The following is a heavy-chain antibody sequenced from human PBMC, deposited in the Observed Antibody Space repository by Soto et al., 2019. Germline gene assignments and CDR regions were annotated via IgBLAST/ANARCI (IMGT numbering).Heavy chain of an antibody. CDR1: VVSISNGGYY. V-gene: IGHV4-31*03. J-gene: IGHJ5*02. CDR2: IYYSGST. Sequence: SETLSLTCTFSVVSISNGGYYCSWIRQHPWKGLEGIGDIYYSGSTFYNSSLKGRVTISIDTSKNQFSLNLRSVTAADTAVYYCARNQITYYDNISGYLYVFQSWGQG. CDR3: ARNQITYYDNISGYLYVFQS. D-gene: IGHD3-16*01.